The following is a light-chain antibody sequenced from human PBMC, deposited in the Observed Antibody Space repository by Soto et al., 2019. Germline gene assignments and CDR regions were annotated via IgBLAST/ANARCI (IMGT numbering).Light chain of an antibody. CDR1: QSISSW. V-gene: IGKV1-5*01. Sequence: DIQMTQSPSTLSASVGDRVTITCRASQSISSWLAWYQQKPGKAPKLLIYVASSLESGVPSRFSGSGSGTEFTLTISSLQPDDFAIYYCQQYKNLIPFGQGTRLEIK. J-gene: IGKJ5*01. CDR2: VAS. CDR3: QQYKNLIP.